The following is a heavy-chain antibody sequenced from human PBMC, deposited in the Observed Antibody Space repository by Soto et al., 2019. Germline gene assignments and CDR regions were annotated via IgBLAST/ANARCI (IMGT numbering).Heavy chain of an antibody. CDR1: GFTFSSYA. V-gene: IGHV3-23*01. CDR2: ISGSGGST. Sequence: PGGSLRLSCAASGFTFSSYAMSWVRQAPGKGLEWVSAISGSGGSTYYADSVKGRFTISRDNSKNTLYLQMNSLRAEDTAVYYCAKDRERSSGYYFPWFYFDYWGQGTLVTVSS. J-gene: IGHJ4*02. CDR3: AKDRERSSGYYFPWFYFDY. D-gene: IGHD3-22*01.